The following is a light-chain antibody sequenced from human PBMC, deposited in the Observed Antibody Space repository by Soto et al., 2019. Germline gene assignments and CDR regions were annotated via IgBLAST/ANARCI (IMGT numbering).Light chain of an antibody. CDR2: DVS. CDR1: SSDVGGYNY. J-gene: IGLJ1*01. Sequence: QSALTQPASVSGCPGQSITISCTGTSSDVGGYNYVSWYQQHPGKAPKLMIYDVSNRPSGVSNRFSGSKSGNTASLTISGLQAEDEADYYCSSYTSSSTRLVFGTGTKVTVL. V-gene: IGLV2-14*01. CDR3: SSYTSSSTRLV.